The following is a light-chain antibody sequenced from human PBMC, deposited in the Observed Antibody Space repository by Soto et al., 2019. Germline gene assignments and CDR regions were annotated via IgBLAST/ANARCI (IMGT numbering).Light chain of an antibody. CDR2: GAS. CDR1: QDIRNY. CDR3: QQFNDYPLT. J-gene: IGKJ4*01. Sequence: DIQLTQSPSFLSTSVGDRVTITCRASQDIRNYLAWYQQKPGKPPKLLIYGASTLQSDVPSRFSGSGSGTEFTLTVSSLQAEDSATYYCQQFNDYPLTFGGGTKV. V-gene: IGKV1-9*01.